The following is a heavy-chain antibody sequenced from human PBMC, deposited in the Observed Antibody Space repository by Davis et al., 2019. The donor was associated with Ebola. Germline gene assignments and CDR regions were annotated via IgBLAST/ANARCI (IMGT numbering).Heavy chain of an antibody. CDR2: IYSGGTT. J-gene: IGHJ4*02. CDR3: ARDRETGPAFDY. V-gene: IGHV3-66*01. D-gene: IGHD2-2*01. CDR1: GLTVSSNY. Sequence: GESLKISCVASGLTVSSNYMSWVRQAPGKGLEWVSVIYSGGTTKYADSVKGRFTISRDNSKNTLYLQMNSLRAEDTAVYYCARDRETGPAFDYWGQGTLVTVSS.